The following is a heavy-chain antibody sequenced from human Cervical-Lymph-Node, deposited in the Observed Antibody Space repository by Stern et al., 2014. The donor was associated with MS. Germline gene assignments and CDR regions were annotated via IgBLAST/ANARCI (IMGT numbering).Heavy chain of an antibody. CDR1: GFTFSTYW. CDR3: ARSSGASGDAMDV. Sequence: EVQLVESGGGLLQPGGSLRLSCGASGFTFSTYWMHWVRQRPGKGLGGVSRINSGGSSASYTDSVRGRFTISRDNAKNTVDLQMTSLRAEDTAVYYCARSSGASGDAMDVWGQGTTVTVSS. J-gene: IGHJ6*02. CDR2: INSGGSSA. D-gene: IGHD2-15*01. V-gene: IGHV3-74*01.